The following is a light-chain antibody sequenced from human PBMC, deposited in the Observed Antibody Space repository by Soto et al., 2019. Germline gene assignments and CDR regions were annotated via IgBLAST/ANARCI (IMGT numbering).Light chain of an antibody. Sequence: QSALTRPASVSGSPGQSITISCTGTSSDIGGDYDYVSWYQQHPGKAPKLLIYKVSNRPSGVSYRFSASKSGNTASLTISGLQAEDEADYYCSSYSISSSTSYVFGTGTKVTVL. CDR3: SSYSISSSTSYV. CDR1: SSDIGGDYDY. CDR2: KVS. J-gene: IGLJ1*01. V-gene: IGLV2-14*01.